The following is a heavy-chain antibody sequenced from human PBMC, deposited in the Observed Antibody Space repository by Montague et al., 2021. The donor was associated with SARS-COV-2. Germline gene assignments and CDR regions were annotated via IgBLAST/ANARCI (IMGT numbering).Heavy chain of an antibody. CDR3: ARVSLAAAATRSDY. V-gene: IGHV4-61*08. J-gene: IGHJ4*02. CDR2: IYYSGST. CDR1: GGSVSSGGYY. Sequence: SETLSLTCTVSGGSVSSGGYYWSWIRQPPGKGLEWIGYIYYSGSTNYNPSLKSRVTKSLDTSKNQFSLKLTSVTAADTAVYYCARVSLAAAATRSDYWGQGTLVTVSS. D-gene: IGHD6-13*01.